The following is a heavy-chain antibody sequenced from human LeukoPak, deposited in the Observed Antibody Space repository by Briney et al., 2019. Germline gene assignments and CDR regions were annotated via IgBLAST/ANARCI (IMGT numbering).Heavy chain of an antibody. D-gene: IGHD3-16*01. J-gene: IGHJ4*02. CDR3: TADTALGGGGEFDY. Sequence: GGSLRLSCAASVTFSNAWMNWVRQAPGKGLEWVGHFKIKADGGTTDYAAPVKDRFTISRDDSQNTLYLQMNSLKTEDTAVYYCTADTALGGGGEFDYWGQGTLVTVSS. V-gene: IGHV3-15*01. CDR1: VTFSNAW. CDR2: FKIKADGGTT.